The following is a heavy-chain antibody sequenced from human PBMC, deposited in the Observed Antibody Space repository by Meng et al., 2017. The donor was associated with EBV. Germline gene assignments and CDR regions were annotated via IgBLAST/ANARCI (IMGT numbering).Heavy chain of an antibody. V-gene: IGHV3-30-3*01. CDR1: GFTFSSYA. D-gene: IGHD6-19*01. J-gene: IGHJ4*02. CDR3: ARDPDSSGWYYFDY. CDR2: ISYDGSNK. Sequence: QLVSSGGGVVQPGSALALSCAASGFTFSSYAMHWVRQAPGKGLEWVAVISYDGSNKYYADSVKGRFTISRDNSKNTLYLQMNSLRAEDTAVYYCARDPDSSGWYYFDYWGQGTLVTVSS.